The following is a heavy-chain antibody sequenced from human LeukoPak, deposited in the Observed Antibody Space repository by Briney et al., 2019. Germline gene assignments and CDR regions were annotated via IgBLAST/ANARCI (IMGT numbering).Heavy chain of an antibody. CDR2: TYYRYKWYN. CDR3: ARMSSSGFDY. J-gene: IGHJ4*02. V-gene: IGHV6-1*01. CDR1: GSSVSFNSDT. Sequence: PTLSLTLAFSGSSVSFNSDTRNWVRQSPSRGLEWLGRTYYRYKWYNDYAVSVKSRITINPDTSKNQFSLQLNSVTPEDTAVYYCARMSSSGFDYWGQGTLVTVSS. D-gene: IGHD6-6*01.